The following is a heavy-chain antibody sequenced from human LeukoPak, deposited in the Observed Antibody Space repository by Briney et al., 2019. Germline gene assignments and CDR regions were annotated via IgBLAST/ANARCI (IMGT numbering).Heavy chain of an antibody. CDR3: ARDPGFWSGYYTYYYYGMDV. J-gene: IGHJ6*02. Sequence: SETLSLTCAVYGGSFSGYYWSWIRQPPGKGLEWIGEINHSGSTNYNPSLKSRVTISVDTSKNQFSLKLSSVTAADTAVYYCARDPGFWSGYYTYYYYGMDVWGQGTTVTVSS. V-gene: IGHV4-34*01. D-gene: IGHD3-3*01. CDR2: INHSGST. CDR1: GGSFSGYY.